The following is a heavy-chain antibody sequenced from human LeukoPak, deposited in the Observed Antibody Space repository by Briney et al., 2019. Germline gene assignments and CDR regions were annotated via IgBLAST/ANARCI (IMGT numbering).Heavy chain of an antibody. D-gene: IGHD2-15*01. Sequence: GGSLRLSCAGSGFTFSRDGMDWVRQAPGKGLEWVAFISNDGKKNYHADSVKGRFTISRDNSKNTLCLQMDSLRDEDTAVYYCAKDRSGTYSIDYWGQGTLVTVSS. CDR1: GFTFSRDG. CDR3: AKDRSGTYSIDY. CDR2: ISNDGKKN. V-gene: IGHV3-30*04. J-gene: IGHJ4*02.